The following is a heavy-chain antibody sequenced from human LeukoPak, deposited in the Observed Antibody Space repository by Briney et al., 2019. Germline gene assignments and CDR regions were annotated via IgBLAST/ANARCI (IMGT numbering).Heavy chain of an antibody. D-gene: IGHD3-3*01. CDR2: VNNDGSDR. Sequence: GGSLRLSCAASEFTFSSYWMHWFRQAPGKGLVWVSRVNNDGSDRIYADSVKGRFTISRDNAKNTVYLQMNSLRADYTAVYYCARGGFSHGFDIWGQGAMFTVS. CDR3: ARGGFSHGFDI. V-gene: IGHV3-74*01. J-gene: IGHJ3*02. CDR1: EFTFSSYW.